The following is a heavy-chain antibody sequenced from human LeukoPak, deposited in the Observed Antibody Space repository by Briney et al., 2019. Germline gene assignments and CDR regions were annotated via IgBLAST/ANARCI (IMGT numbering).Heavy chain of an antibody. CDR1: GFTFSSYG. CDR2: IRYDGSNK. J-gene: IGHJ4*02. V-gene: IGHV3-30*02. D-gene: IGHD3-10*01. CDR3: AKDRGPYSIH. Sequence: PGGSLRLSCAASGFTFSSYGMHWVRQAPGKGLEWVAFIRYDGSNKYYADSVKDRFTISRDNSKNTLYVQMNSLRAEDTAVYYCAKDRGPYSIHWGQGTLVTVSS.